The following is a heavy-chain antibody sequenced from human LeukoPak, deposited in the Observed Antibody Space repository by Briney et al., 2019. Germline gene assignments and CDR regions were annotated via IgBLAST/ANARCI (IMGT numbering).Heavy chain of an antibody. J-gene: IGHJ3*01. V-gene: IGHV3-30*03. CDR2: LSSDGTNK. Sequence: GGSLRLSCAASGFTFSDFSMNWVRQAPGKGLGWVAGLSSDGTNKYYADSVQGRFTISRDTSKNTLYLLMNSLRGEDTAVYYCARDQIRYSNSPEALDLWGQGTLVSVSS. D-gene: IGHD5-18*01. CDR1: GFTFSDFS. CDR3: ARDQIRYSNSPEALDL.